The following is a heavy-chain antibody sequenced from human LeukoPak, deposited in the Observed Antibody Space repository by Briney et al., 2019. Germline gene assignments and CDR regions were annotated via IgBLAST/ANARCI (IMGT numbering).Heavy chain of an antibody. Sequence: PSETLSLTCAVYGGSFSGYYWSWIRQPPGKGLEWIGEINHSGSTNYNPSLKSRVTISVDTSKNQFSLKLSSVTAADPAVYYCARQATHGDYVGAFDIWGQGTMVTVSS. CDR3: ARQATHGDYVGAFDI. D-gene: IGHD4-17*01. J-gene: IGHJ3*02. CDR1: GGSFSGYY. CDR2: INHSGST. V-gene: IGHV4-34*01.